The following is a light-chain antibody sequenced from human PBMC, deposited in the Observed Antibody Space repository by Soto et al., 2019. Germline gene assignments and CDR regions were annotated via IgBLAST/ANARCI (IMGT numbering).Light chain of an antibody. CDR3: QQYYSYPAT. J-gene: IGKJ4*01. V-gene: IGKV1-39*01. CDR2: AAS. CDR1: QSISSY. Sequence: DIQMTQSPSSLSASVGDRVTITCRASQSISSYLNWYQQKPGKAPKLLIYAASTLQSGVPSRFSGSGSGTDFTLTISCLQSEDFATYYCQQYYSYPATFGGGTKVDIK.